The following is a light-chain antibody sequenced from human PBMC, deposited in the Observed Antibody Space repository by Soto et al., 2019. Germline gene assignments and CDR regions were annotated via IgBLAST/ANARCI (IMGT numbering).Light chain of an antibody. CDR2: GAS. CDR1: QSVTRSY. V-gene: IGKV3-20*01. J-gene: IGKJ5*01. CDR3: QQYGSAIT. Sequence: IVLTQSPGTLSLSSGERATLSCRASQSVTRSYLAWYQQKPGQAPRLLIYGASSRATGIPDRFSGSGSGTDFTLTIKRLEPEDFAVYYCQQYGSAITFGQGTRLEIK.